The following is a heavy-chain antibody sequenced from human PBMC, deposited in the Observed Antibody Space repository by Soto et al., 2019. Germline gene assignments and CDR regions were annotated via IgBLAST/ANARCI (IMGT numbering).Heavy chain of an antibody. Sequence: EVHLLESGGALVQPGGSLTLSCAASGFSFSDYAMSWVRQAPGKGLEWVSSISRIGDSAYYADSVKGRFAISRDRSKNRLSLQMNSLRVEDTAVYYCAKGPDGSGYYHNWFDSWGQGTLITVSS. D-gene: IGHD3-22*01. CDR1: GFSFSDYA. CDR3: AKGPDGSGYYHNWFDS. J-gene: IGHJ5*01. V-gene: IGHV3-23*01. CDR2: ISRIGDSA.